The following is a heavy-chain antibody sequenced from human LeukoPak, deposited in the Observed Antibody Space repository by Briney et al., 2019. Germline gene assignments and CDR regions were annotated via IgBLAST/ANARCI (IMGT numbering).Heavy chain of an antibody. D-gene: IGHD3-10*01. Sequence: PGGSLRLSCAASGFTFSSYGMHWVRQAPGKGLEWVAVIWYDGCNKYYADSVKGRFTISRDNSKNTLYLQMNSLRAEDTAVYYCARDRRADPFDYWGQGTLVTVSS. CDR3: ARDRRADPFDY. J-gene: IGHJ4*02. CDR1: GFTFSSYG. CDR2: IWYDGCNK. V-gene: IGHV3-33*01.